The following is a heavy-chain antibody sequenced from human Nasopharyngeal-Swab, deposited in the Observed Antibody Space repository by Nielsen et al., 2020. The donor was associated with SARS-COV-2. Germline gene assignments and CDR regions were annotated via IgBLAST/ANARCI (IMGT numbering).Heavy chain of an antibody. CDR1: GGSISSYY. V-gene: IGHV4-59*08. J-gene: IGHJ4*02. CDR3: ARGYSSGWYFD. CDR2: IYYSGST. D-gene: IGHD6-19*01. Sequence: AETLSLTCTVSGGSISSYYWSWIRQPPGKGLEWIGYIYYSGSTNYNPSLKSRVTISVDTSKNQFSLKLSSVTAADTAVYYCARGYSSGWYFDWGQGTLVTVSS.